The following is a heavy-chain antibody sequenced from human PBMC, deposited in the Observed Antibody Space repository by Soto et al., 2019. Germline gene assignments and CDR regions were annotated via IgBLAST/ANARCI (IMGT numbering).Heavy chain of an antibody. CDR3: NSYPDFWGGHTPL. Sequence: EVQLVESGGGLVQPGGSLRLSCAASGFSITNTWMHWVRQAPGKGLEWVGRVKSKADGGTADYAAPVKGRFTVSRDHSKNTQNLKMNSLKMEDTAVYYCNSYPDFWGGHTPLWGQGTLVTVSS. CDR2: VKSKADGGTA. D-gene: IGHD3-3*01. CDR1: GFSITNTW. J-gene: IGHJ4*02. V-gene: IGHV3-15*07.